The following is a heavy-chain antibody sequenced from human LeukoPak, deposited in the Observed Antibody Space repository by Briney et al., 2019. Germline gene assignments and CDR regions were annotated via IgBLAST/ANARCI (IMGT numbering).Heavy chain of an antibody. CDR3: ARAGDSGYDLPY. J-gene: IGHJ4*02. D-gene: IGHD5-12*01. Sequence: ASVKVSCKASGYTFPTFDINWVRQATGQGLEWMGWMNPNSGNTGYAQKFQGRVTMTRNSSITTAYMELSSLSSEDTAVYYCARAGDSGYDLPYWGQGTLVTVSS. CDR2: MNPNSGNT. V-gene: IGHV1-8*01. CDR1: GYTFPTFD.